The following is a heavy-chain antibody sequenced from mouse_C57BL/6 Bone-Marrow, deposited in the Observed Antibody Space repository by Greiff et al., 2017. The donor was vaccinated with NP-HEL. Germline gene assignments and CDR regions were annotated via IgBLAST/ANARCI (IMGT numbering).Heavy chain of an antibody. J-gene: IGHJ4*01. CDR2: IFPGSGST. V-gene: IGHV1-75*01. D-gene: IGHD2-4*01. CDR1: GYTFTDYY. Sequence: LQESGPELVKPGASVKISCKASGYTFTDYYINWVKQRPGQGLEWIGWIFPGSGSTYYNEKFKGKATLTVDKSSSTAYMLLSSLTSEDSAVYFCARYRYYDYDPYAMDYWGQGTSVTVSS. CDR3: ARYRYYDYDPYAMDY.